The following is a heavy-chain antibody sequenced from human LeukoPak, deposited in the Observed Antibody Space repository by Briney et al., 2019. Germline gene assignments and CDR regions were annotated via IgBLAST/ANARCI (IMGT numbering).Heavy chain of an antibody. J-gene: IGHJ4*02. V-gene: IGHV1-2*02. CDR2: INPTSGVT. Sequence: ASVKVSCKASGYTFIGYYIHWVRQAPGQGLEWMGSINPTSGVTNYAQKLQGRVTMTRDTSISTAYMEPSSLRSDDTAVYYCARDQYCTSTGCYPYFHFWGQGTLVTVSS. CDR1: GYTFIGYY. CDR3: ARDQYCTSTGCYPYFHF. D-gene: IGHD2-2*01.